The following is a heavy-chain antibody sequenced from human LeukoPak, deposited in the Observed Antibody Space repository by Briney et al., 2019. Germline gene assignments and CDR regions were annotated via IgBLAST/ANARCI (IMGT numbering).Heavy chain of an antibody. J-gene: IGHJ5*02. D-gene: IGHD2-2*01. CDR1: GYTFTGYY. Sequence: ASVKVSCKASGYTFTGYYIHWVRQAPGQGLEWMGWISPNSGGTKYAQNFPGRVTMTRDTSISTAYMELNRLRSDVTAVYYCARGDCSTISCPFDPWGQGTLVTVSS. CDR2: ISPNSGGT. V-gene: IGHV1-2*02. CDR3: ARGDCSTISCPFDP.